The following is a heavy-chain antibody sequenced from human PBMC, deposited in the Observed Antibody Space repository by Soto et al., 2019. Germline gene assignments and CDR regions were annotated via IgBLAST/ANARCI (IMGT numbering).Heavy chain of an antibody. J-gene: IGHJ5*02. Sequence: EVQLLESGGGLVQPGGSLRLSCAASGFTFSSYAMSWVRQAPGKGLEWVSAISGSGGSTYYAASVKGRFTISRDNSKNTLYLQMNRLRADVTAVYYCAKSPYYDFCSGYPFNSFDPWCQGTLVTVSS. V-gene: IGHV3-23*01. CDR2: ISGSGGST. D-gene: IGHD3-3*01. CDR1: GFTFSSYA. CDR3: AKSPYYDFCSGYPFNSFDP.